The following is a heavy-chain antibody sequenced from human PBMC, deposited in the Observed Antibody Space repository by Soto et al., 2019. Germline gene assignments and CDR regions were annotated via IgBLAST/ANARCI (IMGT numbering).Heavy chain of an antibody. CDR3: AGASSRVSSVVAAY. CDR1: SYSISGGFY. Sequence: SETLSLTCAVSSYSISGGFYWSWIRQPPGKGLEWIGNIYHSGSAHYNPSLKSRVTMSVDTSKNNFSLRLTSVTAADTAVYYCAGASSRVSSVVAAYSGQGTLVTVSS. D-gene: IGHD2-15*01. J-gene: IGHJ4*02. CDR2: IYHSGSA. V-gene: IGHV4-38-2*01.